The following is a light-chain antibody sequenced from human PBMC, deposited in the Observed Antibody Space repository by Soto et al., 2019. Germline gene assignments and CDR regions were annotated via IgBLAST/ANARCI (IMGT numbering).Light chain of an antibody. CDR2: DVT. J-gene: IGLJ1*01. Sequence: QSVLTQPRSVSGSPGQSVTISCTGTSSDVGGYNFVSWYQQHPGKAPKLMIYDVTKRPSGVPDRFSGSKSGNTASLTLSGLKDEDEADYYCCSYAGSYTYVFGTGTKVTVL. CDR3: CSYAGSYTYV. CDR1: SSDVGGYNF. V-gene: IGLV2-11*01.